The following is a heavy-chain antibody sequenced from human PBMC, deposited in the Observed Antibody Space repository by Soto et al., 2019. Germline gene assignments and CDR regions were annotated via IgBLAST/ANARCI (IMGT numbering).Heavy chain of an antibody. J-gene: IGHJ4*02. CDR2: IYWDDDN. V-gene: IGHV2-5*02. CDR3: AHGSGWLSDY. Sequence: QITLKESGPTLVKPTQTLTLTCSFSGFSLTSTAVGVNWIRQPPGKALEWLALIYWDDDNHFSPSLKSRLSVTKDTSKNQVVLTMTNMYPVYTATYYCAHGSGWLSDYWGQGILVTVSS. D-gene: IGHD6-19*01. CDR1: GFSLTSTAVG.